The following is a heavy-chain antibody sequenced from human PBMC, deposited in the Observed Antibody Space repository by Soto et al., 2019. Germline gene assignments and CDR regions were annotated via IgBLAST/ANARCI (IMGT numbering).Heavy chain of an antibody. J-gene: IGHJ5*02. Sequence: EVQLVQSGAEVKKPGESLKISCKGSGYSFTSYWIGWVRQMPGKGLEWMGIIYPGDSDTRYSPSFQGQVTISADKSISTAYLQWSSLKSSDTAMYYCARQGYGSGSYQGWFDPWGQGTLVTVSS. D-gene: IGHD3-10*01. CDR2: IYPGDSDT. V-gene: IGHV5-51*01. CDR1: GYSFTSYW. CDR3: ARQGYGSGSYQGWFDP.